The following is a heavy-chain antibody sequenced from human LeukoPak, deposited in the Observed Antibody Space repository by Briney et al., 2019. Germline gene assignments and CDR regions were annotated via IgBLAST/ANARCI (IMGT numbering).Heavy chain of an antibody. CDR2: ISSSSSSI. CDR3: ARASGDIVETATMGSY. V-gene: IGHV3-21*01. D-gene: IGHD5-18*01. J-gene: IGHJ4*02. Sequence: GGSLRLSGAASGFTFNSYSMNWVRQAPGKGLEGVSSISSSSSSIYYADSVKGRFTISRDNAKNSLYLQMNSLRAEDTAVYYCARASGDIVETATMGSYWGQGTLVTVSS. CDR1: GFTFNSYS.